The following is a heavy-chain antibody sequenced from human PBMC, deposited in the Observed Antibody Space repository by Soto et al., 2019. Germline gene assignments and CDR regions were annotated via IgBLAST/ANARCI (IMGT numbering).Heavy chain of an antibody. J-gene: IGHJ6*02. V-gene: IGHV3-33*01. Sequence: GGSLRLSCAASGFTFSSYGMHWVRQAPGKGLEWVAVIWYDGSNKYYADSVKGRFTISRDNSKNMLYLQMNSLRAEDTAVYYCARVISVTMVRGVNYYYYGMDVWGQGTTVTVSS. CDR2: IWYDGSNK. CDR1: GFTFSSYG. CDR3: ARVISVTMVRGVNYYYYGMDV. D-gene: IGHD3-10*01.